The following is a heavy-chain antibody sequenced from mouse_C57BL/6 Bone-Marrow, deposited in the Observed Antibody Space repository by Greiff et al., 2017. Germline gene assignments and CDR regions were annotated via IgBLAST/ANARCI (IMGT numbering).Heavy chain of an antibody. D-gene: IGHD1-1*01. CDR2: IDPENGDT. CDR3: TVFITTVVATSHWYFDV. Sequence: TPGASAPLSCTASGFNIKDDHIHWVKQRPEQGLEWIGWIDPENGDTEYASKFQGKATITADTSSNTAYLQLSSLTSEDTAVYYCTVFITTVVATSHWYFDVWGTGTTVTVSS. J-gene: IGHJ1*03. V-gene: IGHV14-4*01. CDR1: GFNIKDDH.